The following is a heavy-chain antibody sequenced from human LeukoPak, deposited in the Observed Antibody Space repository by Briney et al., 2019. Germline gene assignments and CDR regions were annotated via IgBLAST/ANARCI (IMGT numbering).Heavy chain of an antibody. D-gene: IGHD2-21*02. CDR2: ISGSGGGT. CDR3: ARVMTAITNWFDP. Sequence: PGGSLRLSCPASGLTFSTYAMSWVRQAPRKRLDWVPSISGSGGGTYYADSVMGSFTISRDNSKNTLYLQMNNLRVEDTAVYYCARVMTAITNWFDPWGQGTLVTVSS. V-gene: IGHV3-23*01. CDR1: GLTFSTYA. J-gene: IGHJ5*02.